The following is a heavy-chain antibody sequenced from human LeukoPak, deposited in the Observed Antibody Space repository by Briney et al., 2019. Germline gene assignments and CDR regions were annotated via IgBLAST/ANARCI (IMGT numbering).Heavy chain of an antibody. CDR1: GGSISSYDYY. V-gene: IGHV4-30-4*08. J-gene: IGHJ4*02. CDR2: IYYSGSSGST. CDR3: AGAGLLWFHY. D-gene: IGHD3-10*01. Sequence: SQTLSLTCTVSGGSISSYDYYWSWIRQSPGKGLEWIGYIYYSGSSGSTYYNPSLKSRLTISVDTSKNQFSLELSSVTAADAAVYYCAGAGLLWFHYWGQGTLVTVSS.